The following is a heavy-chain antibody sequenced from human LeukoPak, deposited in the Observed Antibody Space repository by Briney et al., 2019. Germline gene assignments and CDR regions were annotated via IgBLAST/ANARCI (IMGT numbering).Heavy chain of an antibody. J-gene: IGHJ4*02. D-gene: IGHD2-15*01. Sequence: GGSLRLSCAASGFTFSTYAMHWVRQAPGKGLEYVSAISTDGYGTYYGSSVKGRFTISRDNSKNMLYLQMGSLRPEDMAVYYCARYGAGSCYDYWGQGTLVTVSS. CDR3: ARYGAGSCYDY. V-gene: IGHV3-64*01. CDR2: ISTDGYGT. CDR1: GFTFSTYA.